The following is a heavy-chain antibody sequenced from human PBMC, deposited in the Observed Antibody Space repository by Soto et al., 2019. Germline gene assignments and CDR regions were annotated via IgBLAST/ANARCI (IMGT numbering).Heavy chain of an antibody. D-gene: IGHD3-3*01. CDR1: GGSISSYY. V-gene: IGHV4-4*07. J-gene: IGHJ6*02. Sequence: ETLSLTCTVSGGSISSYYWSWIRQPAGKGLEWIGRIYTSGSTNYNPSLKSRVTMSVDTSKNQFSLKLSSVTAADTAVYYCARDSYYDFWSGYQYYYYGMDVWGQGTTVTVSS. CDR3: ARDSYYDFWSGYQYYYYGMDV. CDR2: IYTSGST.